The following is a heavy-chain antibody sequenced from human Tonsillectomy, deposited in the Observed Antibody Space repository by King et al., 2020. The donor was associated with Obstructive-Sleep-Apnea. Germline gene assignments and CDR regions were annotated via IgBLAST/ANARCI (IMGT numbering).Heavy chain of an antibody. V-gene: IGHV4-30-4*01. CDR1: GGSISSGDYY. CDR2: IYYSGST. CDR3: ARYYDILTGQYFDY. D-gene: IGHD3-9*01. J-gene: IGHJ4*02. Sequence: QLQESGPGLVKPSQTLSLTCTVSGGSISSGDYYWSWIRQPPGKGLEWIVYIYYSGSTSYNPSLKSRVTISVDTSKNPFSLKLSSVTAADTAVYYCARYYDILTGQYFDYWGQGTLVTVSS.